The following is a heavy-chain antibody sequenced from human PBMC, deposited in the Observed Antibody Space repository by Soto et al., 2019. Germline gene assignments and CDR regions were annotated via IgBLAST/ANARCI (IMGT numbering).Heavy chain of an antibody. V-gene: IGHV3-33*01. CDR3: ARSSGYYYYGMDV. CDR2: IWYDGSNK. J-gene: IGHJ6*02. D-gene: IGHD6-6*01. Sequence: GGSLRLSCAASGFTFSSYGMHWVRQAPGKGLEWVAVIWYDGSNKYYADSVKGRFTISRDNSKNTLYLQMNSLRAEDTAVYYCARSSGYYYYGMDVWGQGTTVTVSS. CDR1: GFTFSSYG.